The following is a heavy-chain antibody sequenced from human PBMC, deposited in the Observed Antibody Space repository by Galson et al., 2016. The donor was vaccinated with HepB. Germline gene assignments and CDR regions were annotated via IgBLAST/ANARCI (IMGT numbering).Heavy chain of an antibody. J-gene: IGHJ4*02. CDR3: ARGGAAGHCDS. V-gene: IGHV5-10-1*01. CDR2: IDPSDSYA. D-gene: IGHD6-13*01. Sequence: QSGAEVKKPGESLRISCEGSGYSFSSHWITWVRHVPGKGLEWMGRIDPSDSYADYSPSFQGHVIISTDKSFSTAYLQWRSLRASDTAMYYCARGGAAGHCDSWGQGTLVTVSS. CDR1: GYSFSSHW.